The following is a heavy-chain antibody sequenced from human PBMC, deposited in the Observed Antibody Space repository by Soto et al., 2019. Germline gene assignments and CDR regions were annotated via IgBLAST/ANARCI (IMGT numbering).Heavy chain of an antibody. CDR3: ARNMAY. Sequence: SETLSLTCTVSGGSISSGGYYWSWIRQHPGKGLEWIGYMYDSGSTRYNPSLNSRVTISVDTSKNQFSLNLRSVTAADTAVYYCARNMAYWGQGTLVTVSS. D-gene: IGHD3-10*01. CDR2: MYDSGST. V-gene: IGHV4-61*08. J-gene: IGHJ4*02. CDR1: GGSISSGGYY.